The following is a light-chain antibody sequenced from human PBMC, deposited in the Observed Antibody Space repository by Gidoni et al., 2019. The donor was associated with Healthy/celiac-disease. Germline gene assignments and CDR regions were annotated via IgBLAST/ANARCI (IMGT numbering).Light chain of an antibody. CDR3: QQSYNTPVT. V-gene: IGKV1-39*01. CDR1: QSISSY. CDR2: AAS. Sequence: DIQMTQFPSSLSASVGDRVTITCRASQSISSYLNWYQQKPGKAPKLLIYAASSLQSGVPSRFSGSGSGTDFTLTISSLQPEDFATYYCQQSYNTPVTFGQGTKVEIK. J-gene: IGKJ1*01.